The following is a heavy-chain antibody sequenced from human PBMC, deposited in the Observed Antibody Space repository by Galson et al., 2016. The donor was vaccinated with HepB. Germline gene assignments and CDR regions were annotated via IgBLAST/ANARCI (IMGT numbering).Heavy chain of an antibody. J-gene: IGHJ4*02. CDR2: IRSKTDGGTT. CDR3: WVPLEYCSNGVCRLFDY. CDR1: GFTFSNAW. V-gene: IGHV3-15*07. Sequence: SLRLSCAASGFTFSNAWMNWVRQAPGKGLEWVGRIRSKTDGGTTDYAAPVKDGFTISRDDSKNTLYLQMNSLKTEDTAVYYCWVPLEYCSNGVCRLFDYWGQGTLVTVSS. D-gene: IGHD2-8*01.